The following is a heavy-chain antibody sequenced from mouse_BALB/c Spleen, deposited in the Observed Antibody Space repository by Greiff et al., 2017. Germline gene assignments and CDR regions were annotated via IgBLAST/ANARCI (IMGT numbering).Heavy chain of an antibody. J-gene: IGHJ2*01. Sequence: VHVKQSGAELVKPGASVKLSCTASGFNIKDTYMHWVKQRPEQGLEWIGRIDPANGNTKYDPKFQGKATITADTSSNTAYLQLSSLTSEDTAVYYCARRSSYVDYWGQGTTLTVSS. CDR2: IDPANGNT. D-gene: IGHD1-1*01. CDR1: GFNIKDTY. V-gene: IGHV14-3*02. CDR3: ARRSSYVDY.